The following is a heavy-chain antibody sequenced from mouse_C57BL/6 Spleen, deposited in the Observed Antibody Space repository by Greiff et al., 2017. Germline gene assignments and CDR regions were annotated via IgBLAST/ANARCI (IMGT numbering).Heavy chain of an antibody. D-gene: IGHD2-3*01. CDR1: GFTFSDYY. J-gene: IGHJ2*01. Sequence: EVQLVESEGGLVQPGSSMKLSCTASGFTFSDYYMAWVRQVPEKGLEWVANINYDGSSTYYLDSLKSRFIISRDNAKNILYLQMSSLKSEDTATYYCARVRDGYYFDYWGQGTTLTVSS. CDR3: ARVRDGYYFDY. V-gene: IGHV5-16*01. CDR2: INYDGSST.